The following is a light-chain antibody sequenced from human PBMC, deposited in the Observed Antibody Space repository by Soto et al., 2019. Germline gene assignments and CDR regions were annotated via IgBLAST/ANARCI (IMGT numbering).Light chain of an antibody. CDR3: QQYSKWPLT. CDR2: AAS. Sequence: EIVMTQSPATLSVSPGERATLSCRASQSIYSNLAWYQQKPGQSPRLLIYAASTRATGIPARFGGSGSGTDFTLTISSLQSEDFALYYCQQYSKWPLTFGGGTKVEIK. V-gene: IGKV3-15*01. J-gene: IGKJ4*01. CDR1: QSIYSN.